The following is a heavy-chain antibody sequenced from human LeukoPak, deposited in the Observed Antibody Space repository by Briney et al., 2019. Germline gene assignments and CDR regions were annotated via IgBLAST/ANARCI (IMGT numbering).Heavy chain of an antibody. J-gene: IGHJ4*02. D-gene: IGHD3-10*01. V-gene: IGHV3-53*01. Sequence: PGGSLRLSCAASGFTVTTKTMSWVRQAPGKGLEWVSVIYSGGNTYYADSVKGRFTISRDNSKNTLYLQMNSLRAEDTAVYYCARGHHSESYKADYWGQGTLVTVSS. CDR2: IYSGGNT. CDR1: GFTVTTKT. CDR3: ARGHHSESYKADY.